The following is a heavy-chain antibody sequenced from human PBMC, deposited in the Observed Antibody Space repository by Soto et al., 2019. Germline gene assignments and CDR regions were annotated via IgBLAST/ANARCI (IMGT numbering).Heavy chain of an antibody. CDR3: ARELVSIFGVVISAYYYYGMDV. CDR1: GFTFSSYA. J-gene: IGHJ6*02. V-gene: IGHV3-30-3*01. Sequence: GGSLRLSCAASGFTFSSYAMHWVRQAPGKGLEWVAVISYDGSNKYYADSVKGRFTISRGNSKNTLYLQMNSLRAEDTAVYYCARELVSIFGVVISAYYYYGMDVWGQGTTVTVSS. D-gene: IGHD3-3*01. CDR2: ISYDGSNK.